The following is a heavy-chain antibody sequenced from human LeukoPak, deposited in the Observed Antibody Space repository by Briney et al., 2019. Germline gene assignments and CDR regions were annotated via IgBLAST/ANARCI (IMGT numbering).Heavy chain of an antibody. V-gene: IGHV4-39*01. CDR1: GGSISSSSYY. CDR3: ARQLSIVVVVEYFDY. Sequence: KSSETLSLTCTVSGGSISSSSYYWGWIRQPPGKGLEWIGSIYYSGSTYYNPSLKSRVTISVDTSKNQFSLKLSSVTAADTAVYYCARQLSIVVVVEYFDYWGQGTLVTVSS. D-gene: IGHD2-15*01. CDR2: IYYSGST. J-gene: IGHJ4*02.